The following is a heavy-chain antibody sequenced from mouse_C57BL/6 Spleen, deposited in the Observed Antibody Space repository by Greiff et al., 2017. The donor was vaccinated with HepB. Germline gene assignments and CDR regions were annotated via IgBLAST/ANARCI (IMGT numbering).Heavy chain of an antibody. CDR3: ARAAGKDWYVDV. D-gene: IGHD4-1*01. CDR1: GYAFSSYW. J-gene: IGHJ1*03. V-gene: IGHV1-80*01. Sequence: VQLQQSGAELVKPGASVKISCKASGYAFSSYWMNWVKQRPGKGLEWIGQIYPGDGDTNYNGKFKGKATLTADKSSSTAYLQLSSLTSKDSPVYILARAAGKDWYVDVWGTVATVTVSS. CDR2: IYPGDGDT.